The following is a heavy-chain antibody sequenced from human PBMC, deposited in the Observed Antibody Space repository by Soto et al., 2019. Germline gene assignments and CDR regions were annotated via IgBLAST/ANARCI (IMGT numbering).Heavy chain of an antibody. D-gene: IGHD4-17*01. CDR3: ARDKGYGDNGFDL. Sequence: SETLSLTCAVSGGSISSDDWWSWVRQPPGKGLEWIGEIYHRGSTNYNPSLKSRVTISVDKSKNHFSLKLTSMTAADTAVYYCARDKGYGDNGFDLWGQGILVTVPQ. V-gene: IGHV4-4*02. J-gene: IGHJ5*02. CDR2: IYHRGST. CDR1: GGSISSDDW.